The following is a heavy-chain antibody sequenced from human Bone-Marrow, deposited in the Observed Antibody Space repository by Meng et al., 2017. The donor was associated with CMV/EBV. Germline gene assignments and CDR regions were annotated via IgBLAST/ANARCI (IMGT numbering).Heavy chain of an antibody. Sequence: GESLKISCTASGLIFRSYGMHWVRQAPGKGLEWVAFIRYDGNNEYYGDSMKGRFTISRDNSKNTLYLQMNSLRAEDTAVYYCAKDLIYVREGHFDYWGQGTLVTVSS. J-gene: IGHJ4*02. D-gene: IGHD3-10*02. CDR1: GLIFRSYG. V-gene: IGHV3-30*02. CDR3: AKDLIYVREGHFDY. CDR2: IRYDGNNE.